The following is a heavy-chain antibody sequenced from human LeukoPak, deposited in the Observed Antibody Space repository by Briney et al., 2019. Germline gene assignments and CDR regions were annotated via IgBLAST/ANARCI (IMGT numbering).Heavy chain of an antibody. D-gene: IGHD2-8*01. CDR2: ISLAGQT. CDR3: SRENGPFCPFGY. V-gene: IGHV4/OR15-8*02. CDR1: GGSISGTNW. J-gene: IGHJ4*02. Sequence: SETLSLTCGVSGGSISGTNWWSWVRQPPGQGLEWIGEISLAGQTNYNPSLNGRVTMSLDKSSNQLSLHLTSVTAADTATYFCSRENGPFCPFGYWGQGTLVIVSS.